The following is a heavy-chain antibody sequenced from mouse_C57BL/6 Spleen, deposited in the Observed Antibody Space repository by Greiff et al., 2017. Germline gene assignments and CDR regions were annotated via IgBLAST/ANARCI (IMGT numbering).Heavy chain of an antibody. V-gene: IGHV1-43*01. CDR3: LGRKFAY. D-gene: IGHD4-1*01. Sequence: VQLQQSGPELVKPGASVKISCKASGYSFTGYYMHWVKQSSEKSLEWIGEINPSTGGTSYNQKFKGKATLTVDKSSSTAYMQLKSLTSEDSAVYYCLGRKFAYWGQGTLVTVSA. J-gene: IGHJ3*01. CDR2: INPSTGGT. CDR1: GYSFTGYY.